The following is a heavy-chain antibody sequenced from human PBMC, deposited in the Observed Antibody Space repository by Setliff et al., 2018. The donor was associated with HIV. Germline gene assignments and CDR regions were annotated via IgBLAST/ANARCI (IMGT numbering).Heavy chain of an antibody. J-gene: IGHJ4*02. V-gene: IGHV1-69*05. CDR2: TIPMFGTA. Sequence: ASVXVSCKASGGTFGIYGISWVRQAPGQGLEWMGGTIPMFGTANYAQKFQGRVTITTDESTNTGYMELSSLRSEDTAVYYCARESACSSTSCPKVLDYWGQGTLVTVSS. CDR1: GGTFGIYG. D-gene: IGHD2-2*01. CDR3: ARESACSSTSCPKVLDY.